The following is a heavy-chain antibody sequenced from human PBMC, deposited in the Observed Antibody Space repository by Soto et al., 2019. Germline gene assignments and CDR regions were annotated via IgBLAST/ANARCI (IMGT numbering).Heavy chain of an antibody. CDR3: AKPDDSDDAFDI. Sequence: GGSLRLSCAASGFSFSSYAMAWVRQAPGKGLEWVSAISGSGGSTYYADSVKGRFTISRDNSKNTLYLQMNSLRAEDTAVYYCAKPDDSDDAFDIWGQGTMVTVSS. CDR1: GFSFSSYA. D-gene: IGHD3-3*01. J-gene: IGHJ3*02. V-gene: IGHV3-23*01. CDR2: ISGSGGST.